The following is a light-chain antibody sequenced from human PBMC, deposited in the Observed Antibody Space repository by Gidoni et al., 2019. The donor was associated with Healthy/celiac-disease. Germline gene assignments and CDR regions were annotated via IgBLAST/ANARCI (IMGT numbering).Light chain of an antibody. Sequence: DIQMTQSPSSVSASVGDRVTFTCRASQGMSSWLAWYQQKPGKAPNLLIYAASSLQSGVPSRFRGSGSGTDFTLTSSSLQSEDFVTYYCQQANSFPWTFXQXTKVEIK. CDR3: QQANSFPWT. CDR1: QGMSSW. V-gene: IGKV1-12*02. J-gene: IGKJ1*01. CDR2: AAS.